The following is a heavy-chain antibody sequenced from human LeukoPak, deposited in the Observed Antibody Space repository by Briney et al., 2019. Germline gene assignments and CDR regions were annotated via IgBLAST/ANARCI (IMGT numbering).Heavy chain of an antibody. D-gene: IGHD6-13*01. V-gene: IGHV3-74*01. CDR1: GFTFSNYW. Sequence: GGSLRLSCAASGFTFSNYWMHWVRQAPGKGLVWVSRINTDGSSTDYADSVKGRFTISRDNAKNSMYLQMNSLRAEDTAVYYCASGSLQLVQDYWGQGTLVTVSS. CDR2: INTDGSST. CDR3: ASGSLQLVQDY. J-gene: IGHJ4*02.